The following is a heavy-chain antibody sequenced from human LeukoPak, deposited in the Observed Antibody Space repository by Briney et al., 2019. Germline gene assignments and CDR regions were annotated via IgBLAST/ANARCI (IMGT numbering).Heavy chain of an antibody. Sequence: SVKVSCKASGGTFSSYAISWVRQAPGQGLEWMGGIIPIFGTANYAQKSQGRVTITADESTSTAYMELSSLRSEDTAVYYCASRRQDRYYDFWSGPRGMDVWGQGTTVTVSS. CDR3: ASRRQDRYYDFWSGPRGMDV. J-gene: IGHJ6*02. D-gene: IGHD3-3*01. V-gene: IGHV1-69*13. CDR2: IIPIFGTA. CDR1: GGTFSSYA.